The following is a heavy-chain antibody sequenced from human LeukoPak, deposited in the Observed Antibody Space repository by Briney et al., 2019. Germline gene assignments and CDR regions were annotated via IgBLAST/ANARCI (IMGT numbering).Heavy chain of an antibody. V-gene: IGHV4-34*01. CDR1: GGSFSCYY. CDR2: INHNGST. J-gene: IGHJ6*02. Sequence: SETLSLTFAVYGGSFSCYYWSSIRQPPGKGLEWIGAINHNGSTNYNPSLKSRVTISEDTTNNLFCLKLSTVTAAATAVYYCARATREDIVVVPANYYYYGIDVWGQGTTVTVSS. CDR3: ARATREDIVVVPANYYYYGIDV. D-gene: IGHD2-2*01.